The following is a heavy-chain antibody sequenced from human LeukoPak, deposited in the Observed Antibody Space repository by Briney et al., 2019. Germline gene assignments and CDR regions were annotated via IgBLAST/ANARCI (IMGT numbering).Heavy chain of an antibody. V-gene: IGHV3-21*01. CDR2: ISSSSSYI. D-gene: IGHD6-6*01. Sequence: GGSLRLSCAASGFTFSSYGMSWVRQAPGKGLEWVSSISSSSSYIYYADSVKGRFTISRDNAKNSLYLQMNSLRAEDTAVYYCAREPQLEGAFDIWGQGTMVTVSS. J-gene: IGHJ3*02. CDR3: AREPQLEGAFDI. CDR1: GFTFSSYG.